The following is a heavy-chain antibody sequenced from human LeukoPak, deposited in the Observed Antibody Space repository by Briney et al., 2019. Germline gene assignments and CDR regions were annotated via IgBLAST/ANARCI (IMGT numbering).Heavy chain of an antibody. D-gene: IGHD5-24*01. CDR2: IYYSGST. CDR3: GAGGGWLPDY. Sequence: PSETLSLTCTVSGGSISSSYCNWMRQPPGKGLEWIGYIYYSGSTTYNPSLKSRVTTSLDTSRNQFSRKLSTVTAADTAVYYCGAGGGWLPDYWGQGTLVTVSS. J-gene: IGHJ4*02. V-gene: IGHV4-59*01. CDR1: GGSISSSY.